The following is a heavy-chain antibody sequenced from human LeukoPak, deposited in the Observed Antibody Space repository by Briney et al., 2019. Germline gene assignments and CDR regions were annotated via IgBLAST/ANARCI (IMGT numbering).Heavy chain of an antibody. CDR1: GFPFNAYW. CDR2: IRQDGDTK. V-gene: IGHV3-7*03. CDR3: ARSLPYGTTWYGRSDF. D-gene: IGHD6-13*01. J-gene: IGHJ4*02. Sequence: GGSLRLTCAASGFPFNAYWMTEVRQAPGKGLEWVANIRQDGDTKYYVDSVKGRFTISRDNAMSSLYLQMNSLRAEDTAIYYCARSLPYGTTWYGRSDFWGQGTLVTVSS.